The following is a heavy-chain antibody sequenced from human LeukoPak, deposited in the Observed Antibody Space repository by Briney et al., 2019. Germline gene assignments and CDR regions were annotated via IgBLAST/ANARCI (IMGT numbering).Heavy chain of an antibody. D-gene: IGHD3-9*01. CDR2: INPNSGGT. J-gene: IGHJ3*02. V-gene: IGHV1-2*02. Sequence: ASVKVSCKASGYTFTGYYMHWVRQAPGQGLEWMGWINPNSGGTNYAQKFQGRVTMTRDTSISTAYMELSRLRSDDTAVYYCARVGLVTGSRHAFDIWGQGTMVTVSS. CDR3: ARVGLVTGSRHAFDI. CDR1: GYTFTGYY.